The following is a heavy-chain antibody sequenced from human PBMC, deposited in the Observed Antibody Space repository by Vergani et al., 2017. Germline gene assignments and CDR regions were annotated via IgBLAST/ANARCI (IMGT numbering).Heavy chain of an antibody. CDR3: ARDLGYGDPNAFDI. D-gene: IGHD4-17*01. CDR1: GGSISSGTYY. CDR2: IYHSGST. Sequence: QVQLQESGPGLVKPSQTLSLTCTVSGGSISSGTYYWSWIRQHPGKGLEWIGCIYHSGSTYYNPSLKSRVTISVDRSKNQFSLKLSSVTAADTAVYYCARDLGYGDPNAFDIWGQGTMVTVSS. J-gene: IGHJ3*02. V-gene: IGHV4-31*03.